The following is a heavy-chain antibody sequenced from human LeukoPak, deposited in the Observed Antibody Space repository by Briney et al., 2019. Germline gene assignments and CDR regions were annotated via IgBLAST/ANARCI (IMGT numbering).Heavy chain of an antibody. V-gene: IGHV1-8*03. Sequence: GASVKVSCKASGYTFTSYDINWVRQATGQGLEGMGWMNPNSGNTGYAQKFQGRVTITRNTSISTAYMELSSLRSEDTAVYYCAREGSAVAGIGFDYWGQGTLVTVSS. D-gene: IGHD6-19*01. CDR3: AREGSAVAGIGFDY. CDR1: GYTFTSYD. J-gene: IGHJ4*02. CDR2: MNPNSGNT.